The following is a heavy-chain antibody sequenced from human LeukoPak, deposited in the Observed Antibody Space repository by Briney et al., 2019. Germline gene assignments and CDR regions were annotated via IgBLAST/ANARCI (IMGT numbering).Heavy chain of an antibody. Sequence: GGSLRLSCAASGFTFSSYAMHWVRQAPGKGLEWVAVISYDGSNKDYADSVKGRFTIPRDNSKNTLYLQMNSLRAEDTAVYYCAREGDSSWYRNFDYWGQGTLVTVSS. CDR3: AREGDSSWYRNFDY. CDR2: ISYDGSNK. D-gene: IGHD6-13*01. V-gene: IGHV3-30*01. CDR1: GFTFSSYA. J-gene: IGHJ4*02.